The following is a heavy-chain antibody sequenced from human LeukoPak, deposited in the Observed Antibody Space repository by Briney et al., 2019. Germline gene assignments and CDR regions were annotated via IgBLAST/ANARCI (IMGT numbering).Heavy chain of an antibody. V-gene: IGHV4-61*02. Sequence: SQTLSLTCTVSGGSISSGSYYWSWIRQPAGKGLEWIGRIYTSGSTNYNPSLKSRVTISVDTSKNQFSLKLSSVTAADTAVYYRARDSEWLWLRYWGQGTLVTVSS. D-gene: IGHD5-18*01. J-gene: IGHJ4*02. CDR2: IYTSGST. CDR1: GGSISSGSYY. CDR3: ARDSEWLWLRY.